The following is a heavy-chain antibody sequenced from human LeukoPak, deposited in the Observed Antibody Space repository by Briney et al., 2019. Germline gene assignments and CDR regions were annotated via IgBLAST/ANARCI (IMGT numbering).Heavy chain of an antibody. V-gene: IGHV3-23*01. CDR1: GFTFSSYA. CDR3: ARETFSVHSNPGPPFDH. J-gene: IGHJ4*01. Sequence: PGGSLRLSCAASGFTFSSYAMSWVRQAPGKGLEWVSGISGSGGSTYYADSVKGRFTVSRDNSKSTLYLQVNSLTADDTAVYYRARETFSVHSNPGPPFDHWGQGTPVTVSS. D-gene: IGHD3-16*01. CDR2: ISGSGGST.